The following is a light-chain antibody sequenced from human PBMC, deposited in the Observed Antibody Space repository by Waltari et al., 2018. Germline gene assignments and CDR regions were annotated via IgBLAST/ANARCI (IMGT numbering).Light chain of an antibody. V-gene: IGLV1-40*01. Sequence: QSVLTQPPSVSGAPGQRVTISCTGSSSNIGAGYDVHWYQQLPGTAPKLLLYGNSNRPSGVPDRFSGSKSGTSASLAITGLQAEDGADYYGQSYDSSLSGLWVFGGGTKLTVL. CDR1: SSNIGAGYD. J-gene: IGLJ3*02. CDR2: GNS. CDR3: QSYDSSLSGLWV.